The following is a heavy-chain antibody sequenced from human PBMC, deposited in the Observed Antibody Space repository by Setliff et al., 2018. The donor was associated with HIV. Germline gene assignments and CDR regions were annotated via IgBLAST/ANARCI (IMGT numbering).Heavy chain of an antibody. Sequence: SETLSLTCTVSGDSITTYYWSWIRQPAGKGLEWIGRIYTSGSTNYNPSLKSRVTISVDTSKNQFSLKLSSVTAADTAVYYCTRRDVTTGMDSWGPGILVTVSS. J-gene: IGHJ4*02. V-gene: IGHV4-4*07. CDR1: GDSITTYY. CDR2: IYTSGST. CDR3: TRRDVTTGMDS. D-gene: IGHD4-17*01.